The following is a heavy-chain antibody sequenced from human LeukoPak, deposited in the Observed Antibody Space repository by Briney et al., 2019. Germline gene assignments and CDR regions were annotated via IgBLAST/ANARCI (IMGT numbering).Heavy chain of an antibody. V-gene: IGHV3-74*01. J-gene: IGHJ4*02. D-gene: IGHD3-3*01. CDR3: AKDHYWSIDY. Sequence: GSLRLSCVASGFTFSNCWMHWVRQPPGKGLVWASRIYVDGRTTNYADSVKGRFTISRDIAKNTLYLQMNSLRAEDTGVYYCAKDHYWSIDYWGRGTLVTVSS. CDR2: IYVDGRTT. CDR1: GFTFSNCW.